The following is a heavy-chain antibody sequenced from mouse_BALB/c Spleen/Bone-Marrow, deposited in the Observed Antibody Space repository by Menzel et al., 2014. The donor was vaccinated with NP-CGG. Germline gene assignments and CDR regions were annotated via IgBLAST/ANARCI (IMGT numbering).Heavy chain of an antibody. CDR2: IHPSNGRT. CDR3: ARGTARAMMDY. CDR1: GYTFTSYW. D-gene: IGHD3-2*01. J-gene: IGHJ4*01. Sequence: ESGTELVKTGASVKLSCKASGYTFTSYWIHWVKQGPGQGLEWIGEIHPSNGRTNYSEKFKTKATLTVDKSSCTAHMQLSSLTSEDSAVYYCARGTARAMMDYWGQGTSVTVSS. V-gene: IGHV1S81*02.